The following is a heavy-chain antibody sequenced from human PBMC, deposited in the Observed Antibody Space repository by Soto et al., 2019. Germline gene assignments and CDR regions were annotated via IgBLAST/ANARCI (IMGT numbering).Heavy chain of an antibody. J-gene: IGHJ5*02. D-gene: IGHD2-21*02. Sequence: QVQLQESGPGLVKPSQTLSLTCTVSGAAIDSGSYYWSWIRQHPGKGLEWIGYIYNRGSAYYTPSLNSRVTISLDTSDNLFSLNLRSVTAADTAVYYCATVVGGNSNWFVAWGQGSLVTVSS. CDR2: IYNRGSA. V-gene: IGHV4-31*03. CDR1: GAAIDSGSYY. CDR3: ATVVGGNSNWFVA.